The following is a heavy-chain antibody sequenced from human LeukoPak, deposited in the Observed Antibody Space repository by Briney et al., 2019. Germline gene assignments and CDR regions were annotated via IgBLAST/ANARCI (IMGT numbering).Heavy chain of an antibody. J-gene: IGHJ6*02. D-gene: IGHD3-16*01. CDR3: AKVSDPFRGYYYYGMDV. CDR1: GFTFDDYA. V-gene: IGHV3-43*02. Sequence: GGSLRLSCAASGFTFDDYAMHWVRQAPGKGLEWVSLISGDGGSTYYADSVKGRFTISRDNSKNSLYLQMNSLRTEDTALYYCAKVSDPFRGYYYYGMDVWGQGTTVTVSS. CDR2: ISGDGGST.